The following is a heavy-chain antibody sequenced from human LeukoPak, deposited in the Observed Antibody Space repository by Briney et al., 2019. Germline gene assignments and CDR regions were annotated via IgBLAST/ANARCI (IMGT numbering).Heavy chain of an antibody. Sequence: SETLSLTCAVYGGSFSGYYWSWIRQPPGKGLEWMGEINHSGSTNYNPSLKSRVTISVDTSKTQFSLKLSSVTAADTAVYDCASSSSGSYYRRYGMDVWGQGTTVTVSS. CDR2: INHSGST. D-gene: IGHD1-26*01. CDR1: GGSFSGYY. J-gene: IGHJ6*02. V-gene: IGHV4-34*01. CDR3: ASSSSGSYYRRYGMDV.